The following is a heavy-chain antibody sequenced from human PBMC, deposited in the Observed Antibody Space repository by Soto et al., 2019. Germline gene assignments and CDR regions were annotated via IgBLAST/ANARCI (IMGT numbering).Heavy chain of an antibody. V-gene: IGHV3-48*03. CDR1: GFTFSSYE. J-gene: IGHJ6*02. D-gene: IGHD2-2*01. CDR2: ISSSGSTI. CDR3: AREGAVVVPAAPVYYYYYGMDV. Sequence: SLRLSCAASGFTFSSYEMNWVRQAPGKGLEWVSYISSSGSTIYYADSVKGRFTISRDNAKNSLYLQMNSLRAEDTAVYYCAREGAVVVPAAPVYYYYYGMDVWGQGTTVTVSS.